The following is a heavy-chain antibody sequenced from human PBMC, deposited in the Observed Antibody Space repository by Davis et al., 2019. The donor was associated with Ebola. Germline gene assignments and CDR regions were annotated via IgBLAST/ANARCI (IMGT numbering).Heavy chain of an antibody. CDR1: GFTFSSYT. D-gene: IGHD5-18*01. CDR3: AKGGYSYGYLTTVPEYFDY. Sequence: GGSLRLSCAASGFTFSSYTMNWVRQAPGKGLEWLSYISSSSLTTYSADSVKGRFTISRDNSKNTLYLQMNSLRAEDTAVYYCAKGGYSYGYLTTVPEYFDYWGQGTLVTVSS. J-gene: IGHJ4*02. CDR2: ISSSSLTT. V-gene: IGHV3-48*01.